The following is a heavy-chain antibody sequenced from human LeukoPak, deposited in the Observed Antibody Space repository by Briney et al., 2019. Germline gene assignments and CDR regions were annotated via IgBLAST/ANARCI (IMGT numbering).Heavy chain of an antibody. Sequence: GGSLRLSCSASGFNFSINWMTWVRQAPGKGLEWVANIPDDGSETNYVDSVKGRFIISRDNAKNSLSLQMNSLREEDTALYYCARGWATIPDWGQGTLVTVSS. D-gene: IGHD5-24*01. V-gene: IGHV3-7*01. CDR1: GFNFSINW. J-gene: IGHJ1*01. CDR3: ARGWATIPD. CDR2: IPDDGSET.